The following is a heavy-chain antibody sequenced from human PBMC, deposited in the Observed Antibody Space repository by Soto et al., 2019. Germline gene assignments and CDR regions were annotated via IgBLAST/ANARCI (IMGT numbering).Heavy chain of an antibody. CDR3: ARSGGLRVFDY. J-gene: IGHJ4*02. CDR1: AGSISSXHW. V-gene: IGHV4-4*02. CDR2: IYHSGST. Sequence: LSXPCAVAAGSISSXHWWSWVRQPPGKGLEWIGEIYHSGSTNYNPSLKSRVTISVDKSKNQFSLKLSSVTAADTAVYYCARSGGLRVFDYGGQGTLGTVSS. D-gene: IGHD5-12*01.